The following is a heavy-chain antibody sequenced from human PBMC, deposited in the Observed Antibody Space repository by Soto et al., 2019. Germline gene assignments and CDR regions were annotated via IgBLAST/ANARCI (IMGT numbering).Heavy chain of an antibody. Sequence: VQLVESGGGLVQPGGSLKLSCAASGFTFSDSAMRWVRQAAGKGLEWVGRIRSKINSYATAYAASVKGRFTISRDDSKNTAYLQMNSLKTEDTAVYYCTTVSPGYWGQGTLVTVSS. CDR1: GFTFSDSA. CDR2: IRSKINSYAT. D-gene: IGHD3-10*01. J-gene: IGHJ4*02. CDR3: TTVSPGY. V-gene: IGHV3-73*02.